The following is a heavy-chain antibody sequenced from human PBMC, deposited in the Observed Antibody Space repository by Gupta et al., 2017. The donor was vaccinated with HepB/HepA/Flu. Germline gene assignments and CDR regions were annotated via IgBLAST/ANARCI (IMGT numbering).Heavy chain of an antibody. V-gene: IGHV1-2*02. CDR2: INPNTGDT. Sequence: QVQLVQPGAEVKKPGASVKVSCKASGYTFTGYYMHWVRQAPGQGLEWMGWINPNTGDTNYAQKFQGRVTMTRDTSISTAYMELSRLRSDDTAVYYCARGDNYYYYYMDVWGKGTTVTVSS. J-gene: IGHJ6*03. CDR3: ARGDNYYYYYMDV. CDR1: GYTFTGYY.